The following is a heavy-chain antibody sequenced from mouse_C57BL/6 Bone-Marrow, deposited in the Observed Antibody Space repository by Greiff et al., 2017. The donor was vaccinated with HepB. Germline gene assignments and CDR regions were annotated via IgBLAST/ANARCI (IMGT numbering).Heavy chain of an antibody. D-gene: IGHD6-5*01. J-gene: IGHJ4*01. Sequence: DVQLQESGGGLVQPGGSLKLSCAASGFTFSDYYMYWVRQTPEKRLEWVAYISNGGGSTYYPDTVKGRFTISRDNAKNTLYLQMSRLKSEDTAMYYCARPGLLGNAMDYWGQGTSVTVSS. CDR2: ISNGGGST. V-gene: IGHV5-12*01. CDR3: ARPGLLGNAMDY. CDR1: GFTFSDYY.